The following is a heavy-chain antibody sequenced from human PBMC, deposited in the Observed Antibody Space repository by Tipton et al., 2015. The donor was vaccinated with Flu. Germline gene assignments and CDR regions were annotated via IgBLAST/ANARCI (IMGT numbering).Heavy chain of an antibody. Sequence: SLRLSCAASGFTFSTYWMSWVRQAPGKGLEWVANIKPDGSQQIYVDSVKGRFTISRDNAKNSLNLQMNSLRAEDTAVYYCARYLNSGPADYWGQGTLVTVSS. V-gene: IGHV3-7*01. J-gene: IGHJ4*02. CDR1: GFTFSTYW. CDR2: IKPDGSQQ. D-gene: IGHD1-26*01. CDR3: ARYLNSGPADY.